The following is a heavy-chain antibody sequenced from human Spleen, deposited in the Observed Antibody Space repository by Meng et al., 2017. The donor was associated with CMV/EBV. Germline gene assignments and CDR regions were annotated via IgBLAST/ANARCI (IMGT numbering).Heavy chain of an antibody. CDR1: GGSISSGDYY. J-gene: IGHJ5*02. CDR2: IYYSGST. V-gene: IGHV4-61*08. Sequence: SETLSLTCTVSGGSISSGDYYWSWIRQPPGKGLEWIGYIYYSGSTNYNPSLKSRVTISVDTSKNQFSLKLSSVTAADTAVYYCAREGYYDFNNWFDPWGQGTLVTVSS. D-gene: IGHD3-3*01. CDR3: AREGYYDFNNWFDP.